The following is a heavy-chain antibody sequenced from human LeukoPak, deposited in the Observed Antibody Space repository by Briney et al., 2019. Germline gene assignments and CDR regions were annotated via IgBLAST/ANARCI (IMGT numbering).Heavy chain of an antibody. D-gene: IGHD3-10*01. CDR1: GYTFTSYG. Sequence: ASVKVSCKASGYTFTSYGISWVRQAPGQGLEWMGWISAYNGNTNYAQKLQGRVTMTTDTSTSTAYMELRSLRSDDTAVYYCARDRSGSYPSNWFDPWGQGTLVTVSS. J-gene: IGHJ5*02. V-gene: IGHV1-18*01. CDR3: ARDRSGSYPSNWFDP. CDR2: ISAYNGNT.